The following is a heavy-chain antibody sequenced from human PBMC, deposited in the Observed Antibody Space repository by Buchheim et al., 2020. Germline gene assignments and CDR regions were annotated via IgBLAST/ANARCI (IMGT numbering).Heavy chain of an antibody. D-gene: IGHD6-13*01. CDR1: GGSFSGYY. CDR3: ARVSYQGIAAAGIFDY. V-gene: IGHV4-34*01. J-gene: IGHJ4*02. CDR2: INHSGST. Sequence: QVQLQQWGAGLLKPSETLSLTCAVYGGSFSGYYWSWIRQPPGKGLEWIGEINHSGSTNYNPSLKSRVTISVDTSKNQFSLKLSSVTAADTAVYYCARVSYQGIAAAGIFDYWGQGTL.